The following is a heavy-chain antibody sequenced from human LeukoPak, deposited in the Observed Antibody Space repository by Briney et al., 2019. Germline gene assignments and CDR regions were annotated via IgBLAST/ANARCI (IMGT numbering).Heavy chain of an antibody. CDR2: IHYSGRT. J-gene: IGHJ6*03. D-gene: IGHD3-3*01. V-gene: IGHV4-59*12. CDR1: GDSISGYY. Sequence: PSETLSLTCTVSGDSISGYYWSWIRQPPGKGLEWIGYIHYSGRTNYNPSLKSRVTISVDTSKNQFSLKLSSVTAADTAVYYCARGVSYYDFWSGYQTPYYYYMDVWGKGTTVTVSS. CDR3: ARGVSYYDFWSGYQTPYYYYMDV.